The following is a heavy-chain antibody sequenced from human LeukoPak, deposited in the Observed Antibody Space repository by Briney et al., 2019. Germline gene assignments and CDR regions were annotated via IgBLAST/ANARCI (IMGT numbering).Heavy chain of an antibody. D-gene: IGHD3-9*01. Sequence: SETLSLTCAVYGGSFSGYYWSWIRQPPGKGLEWIGEINHSGSTNYNPSLKSRVTISVDTSKNQFSLKLSSVTAADTAVYYCARVREDILTGYYPDYWGQGTLVTVSS. CDR3: ARVREDILTGYYPDY. CDR2: INHSGST. CDR1: GGSFSGYY. V-gene: IGHV4-34*01. J-gene: IGHJ4*02.